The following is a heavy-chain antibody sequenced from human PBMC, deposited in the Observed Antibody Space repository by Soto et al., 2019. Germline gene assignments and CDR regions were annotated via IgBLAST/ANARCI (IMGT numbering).Heavy chain of an antibody. J-gene: IGHJ1*01. V-gene: IGHV1-69*13. CDR3: ARAWTITRDPFQH. CDR1: GGTFSSYA. CDR2: IIPIFGTA. D-gene: IGHD3-10*01. Sequence: GASVKVSCKASGGTFSSYAISWVRQAPGQGLEWMGGIIPIFGTANYAQKFQGRVTITADESTSTAYMELSSLRSEDTAVYYCARAWTITRDPFQHWGQGTLVTVSS.